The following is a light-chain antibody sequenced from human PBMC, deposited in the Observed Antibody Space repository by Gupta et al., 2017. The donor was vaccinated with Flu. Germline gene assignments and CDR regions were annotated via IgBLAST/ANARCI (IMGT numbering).Light chain of an antibody. V-gene: IGLV1-47*01. CDR2: RNN. Sequence: SRSCSGSSSNIGGSDVHWNQQLPRTAPKFLIERNNERPSGVPDRFSGPKSGNSASLTISELRAEDEADYYCAGWDNSLNGEVFGGGTRLTVL. J-gene: IGLJ3*02. CDR1: SSNIGGSD. CDR3: AGWDNSLNGEV.